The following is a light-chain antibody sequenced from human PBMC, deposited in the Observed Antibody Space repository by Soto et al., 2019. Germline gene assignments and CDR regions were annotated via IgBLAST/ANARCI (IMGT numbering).Light chain of an antibody. J-gene: IGKJ2*01. CDR3: QQRGSWL. Sequence: EIVLTQSPATLSLSPGERATLSCRASQSVSSYLAWYQQKPGQAPRLLIYDASNRATGIPARFSGSGSGTDFTLTISSLEPEDFAVYYCQQRGSWLFGQGTKLEI. V-gene: IGKV3-11*01. CDR2: DAS. CDR1: QSVSSY.